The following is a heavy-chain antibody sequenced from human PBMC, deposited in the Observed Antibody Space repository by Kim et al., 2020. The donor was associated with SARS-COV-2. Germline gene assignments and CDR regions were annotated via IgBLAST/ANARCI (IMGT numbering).Heavy chain of an antibody. CDR3: AKAGYCSGGSCYSFDYYHYYGMDV. CDR1: GFTFDDYA. D-gene: IGHD2-15*01. J-gene: IGHJ6*02. CDR2: ISWNSGSI. V-gene: IGHV3-9*01. Sequence: GGSLRLSCAASGFTFDDYAMHWVRQAPGKGLEWVSGISWNSGSIGYADSVKGRFTISRDNAKNSLYLQMNSLRAEDTALYYCAKAGYCSGGSCYSFDYYHYYGMDVWGQGTTVTVSS.